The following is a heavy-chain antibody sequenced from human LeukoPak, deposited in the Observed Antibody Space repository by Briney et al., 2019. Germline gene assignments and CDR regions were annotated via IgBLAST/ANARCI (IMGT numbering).Heavy chain of an antibody. V-gene: IGHV4-34*01. CDR2: INHSGST. D-gene: IGHD3-22*01. J-gene: IGHJ4*02. Sequence: SETLSLTCAVYGGSFSGYYWSWIRQPPGKGLEWIGEINHSGSTNYNPSLKSRVTISVDTSKNQFSLKLSSVTAADTAVYYCAREVLGYYYDSSGYFYFDYWGQGTLVTVSS. CDR1: GGSFSGYY. CDR3: AREVLGYYYDSSGYFYFDY.